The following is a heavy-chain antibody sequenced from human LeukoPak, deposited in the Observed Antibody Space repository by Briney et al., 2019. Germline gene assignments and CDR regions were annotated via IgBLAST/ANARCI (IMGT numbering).Heavy chain of an antibody. D-gene: IGHD4-17*01. CDR2: ISSSSSYI. J-gene: IGHJ4*02. V-gene: IGHV3-21*01. CDR3: ARDDPGGYGGYPH. CDR1: GFTFSSYS. Sequence: AGGSLRLSCAASGFTFSSYSMNWVRQAPGKGLEWVSSISSSSSYIYYADSVKGRFTISRDNAKNSLCLQMNSLRAEDTAVYYCARDDPGGYGGYPHWGQGTLVTVSS.